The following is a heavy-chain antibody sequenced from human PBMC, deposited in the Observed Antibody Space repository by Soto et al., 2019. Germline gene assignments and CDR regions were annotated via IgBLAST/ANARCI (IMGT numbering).Heavy chain of an antibody. Sequence: SETLSLTCTVSGGSISSSSYYWGWIRQPPGKGLEWIGSIYYSGSTYYNPSLKSRVTISVDTSKNQFSLKLSSVTAADTAVYYCARLIGGKGYWGQGTLVTVSS. V-gene: IGHV4-39*01. D-gene: IGHD3-10*01. J-gene: IGHJ4*02. CDR2: IYYSGST. CDR1: GGSISSSSYY. CDR3: ARLIGGKGY.